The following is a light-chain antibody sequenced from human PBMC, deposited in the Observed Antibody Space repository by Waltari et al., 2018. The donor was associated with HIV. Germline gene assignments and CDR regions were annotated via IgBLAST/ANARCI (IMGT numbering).Light chain of an antibody. CDR3: SSYTTSNTVV. J-gene: IGLJ2*01. Sequence: QSALTQPASVSGSPGQSITISCSGPSSVISTYDFVSCYQNHPAKAPKLLIFYVTARLSGVSMRFSVTKYGSTASLTISSTQSDYEADYYCSSYTTSNTVVFGPGTKLSVL. V-gene: IGLV2-14*03. CDR2: YVT. CDR1: SSVISTYDF.